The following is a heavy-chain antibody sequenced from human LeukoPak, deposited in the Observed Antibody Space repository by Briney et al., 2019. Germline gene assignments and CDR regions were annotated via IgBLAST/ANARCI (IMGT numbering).Heavy chain of an antibody. V-gene: IGHV3-49*04. CDR3: TRDGLSERGWDSHHNLLFDQ. Sequence: GGSLRLSCTVSGFTFRDYGMAWVRQAPGKGLEWVGLIRKTDFGGTTQYAASVQGRFSISTDHSKSIAYLQMNNLKTEDTGLYYCTRDGLSERGWDSHHNLLFDQWGPGTQVVVSS. CDR2: IRKTDFGGTT. D-gene: IGHD6-19*01. J-gene: IGHJ4*02. CDR1: GFTFRDYG.